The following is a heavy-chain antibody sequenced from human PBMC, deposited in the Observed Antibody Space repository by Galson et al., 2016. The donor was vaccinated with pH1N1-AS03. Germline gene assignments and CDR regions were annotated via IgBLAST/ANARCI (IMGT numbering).Heavy chain of an antibody. D-gene: IGHD2-21*02. CDR2: INWSSDTV. V-gene: IGHV3-9*01. CDR1: GFTFDAYA. J-gene: IGHJ6*03. CDR3: AKDVFGLIWRYMDV. Sequence: SLRLSCAGSGFTFDAYAIHWVRQAPGKGLEWVSGINWSSDTVDYTYSVRGRFSISRDNDKNSLYLQMNSLRTEDTAFYYCAKDVFGLIWRYMDVWGKGTVVTVSS.